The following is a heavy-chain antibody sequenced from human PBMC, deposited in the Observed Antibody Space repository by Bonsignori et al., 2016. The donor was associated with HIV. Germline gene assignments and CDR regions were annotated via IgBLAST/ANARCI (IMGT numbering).Heavy chain of an antibody. V-gene: IGHV1-18*01. CDR1: GYTFTSYG. CDR2: ISAYNGNT. CDR3: ATWVEWSGYYQPYYFDY. D-gene: IGHD3-3*01. J-gene: IGHJ4*02. Sequence: ASVKVSCKASGYTFTSYGISWVRQAPGQGLEWMGWISAYNGNTNYAQKLQGRVTMTTDTSTSTAYMELRSLRSDDTAVYYCATWVEWSGYYQPYYFDYWGQGTLVTVSS.